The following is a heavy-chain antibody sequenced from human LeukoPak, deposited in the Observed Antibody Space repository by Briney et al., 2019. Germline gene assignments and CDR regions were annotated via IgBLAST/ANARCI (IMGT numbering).Heavy chain of an antibody. V-gene: IGHV4-39*07. D-gene: IGHD6-19*01. Sequence: SETLSLTCTVSGGSISSSGYYWGWIRQPPGKGLEWIGEVTHSGSTTYNPSLESRVTISVDTSKNQFSLKLTSVTAADTAVYYCARPFSSGWFLYWGQGALVTVSS. CDR1: GGSISSSGYY. CDR2: VTHSGST. J-gene: IGHJ4*02. CDR3: ARPFSSGWFLY.